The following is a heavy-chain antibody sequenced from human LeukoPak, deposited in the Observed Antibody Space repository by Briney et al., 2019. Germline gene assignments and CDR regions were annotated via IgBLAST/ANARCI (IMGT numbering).Heavy chain of an antibody. D-gene: IGHD2-2*01. CDR1: GGSFSGYY. CDR2: INHSGST. J-gene: IGHJ3*02. CDR3: ARGGRSQKIGYIVVVPAAPDAFDI. V-gene: IGHV4-34*01. Sequence: PSETLSLTCAVYGGSFSGYYWSWIRQPPGKGLEWIGEINHSGSTNYNPSLKSRVTISVDTSKNQFSLELSSVTAADTAVYYCARGGRSQKIGYIVVVPAAPDAFDIWGQGTMVTVSS.